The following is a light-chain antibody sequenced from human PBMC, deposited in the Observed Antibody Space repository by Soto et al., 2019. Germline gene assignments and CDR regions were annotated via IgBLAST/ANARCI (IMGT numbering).Light chain of an antibody. CDR2: GAS. J-gene: IGKJ2*01. CDR1: QSVSGN. CDR3: QQCNNWPRT. Sequence: EIVMTQSPATLSVFPGERATLSCRASQSVSGNLAWYQQKPGQAPRLRIYGASTRATGIPARFSGSGSGTEFTLTISSLQSEDFAVYYCQQCNNWPRTFGQGTKLEIK. V-gene: IGKV3-15*01.